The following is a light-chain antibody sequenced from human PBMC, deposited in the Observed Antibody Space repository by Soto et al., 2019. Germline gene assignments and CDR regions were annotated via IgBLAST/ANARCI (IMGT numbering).Light chain of an antibody. J-gene: IGLJ1*01. CDR2: EVT. V-gene: IGLV2-14*01. CDR3: SSYTASTTLFL. CDR1: TSDFSRYNY. Sequence: QSALTQPASVSGSPGQSITISCTGTTSDFSRYNYVAWYQQLPGKAPKLLIYEVTNRPSGVSDRFSGSKSGNTASLTISGLQSDDEDDYYCSSYTASTTLFLFGTGTKLTVL.